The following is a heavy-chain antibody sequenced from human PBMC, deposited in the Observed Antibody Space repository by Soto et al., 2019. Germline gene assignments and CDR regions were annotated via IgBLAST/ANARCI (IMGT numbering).Heavy chain of an antibody. Sequence: ASVKVSCKASGYTFTSYYMHWVRQAPGQGLEWMGIINPSGGSTSYAQKFQGRVTMTRDTSTSTVYMELSSLRSEDTAVYYCARGRENLGDAPRLNMDVWGKGTTVTVSS. CDR3: ARGRENLGDAPRLNMDV. CDR1: GYTFTSYY. J-gene: IGHJ6*03. D-gene: IGHD2-21*02. CDR2: INPSGGST. V-gene: IGHV1-46*03.